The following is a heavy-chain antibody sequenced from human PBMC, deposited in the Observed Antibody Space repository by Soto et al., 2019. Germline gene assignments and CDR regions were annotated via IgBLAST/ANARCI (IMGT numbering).Heavy chain of an antibody. Sequence: GGSLRLSCAASGFPFSEYGMTWVRQAPGRGLEWVSAMTGRGGSIHYAESVRGRFIISRDNSKNTLYLQMDRLRAGDTAVYYCAKGVMYSTKGLDVWGQGTTVTVSS. CDR1: GFPFSEYG. CDR3: AKGVMYSTKGLDV. V-gene: IGHV3-23*01. J-gene: IGHJ6*02. CDR2: MTGRGGSI. D-gene: IGHD2-15*01.